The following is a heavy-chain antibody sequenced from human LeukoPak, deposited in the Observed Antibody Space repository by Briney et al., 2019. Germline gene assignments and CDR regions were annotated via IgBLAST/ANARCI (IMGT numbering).Heavy chain of an antibody. J-gene: IGHJ4*02. D-gene: IGHD4-17*01. V-gene: IGHV1-2*02. CDR2: INPNSGGT. CDR1: GYTFTGYY. CDR3: AREAAYGDLDY. Sequence: ASVKVSCKASGYTFTGYYIHWVRQAPGQGLEWMGWINPNSGGTNYAQKFRGSVTMTRDTSISTAYMELSRLRSEDTAVYYCAREAAYGDLDYWGQGPLVTVSS.